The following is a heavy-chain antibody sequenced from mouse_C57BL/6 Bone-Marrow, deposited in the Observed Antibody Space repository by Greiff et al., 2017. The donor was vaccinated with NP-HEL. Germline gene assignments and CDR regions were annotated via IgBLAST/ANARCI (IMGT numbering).Heavy chain of an antibody. CDR2: ILPGSGRT. J-gene: IGHJ2*01. CDR1: GYTFTGYW. Sequence: VKLVESGAELMKPGASVKLSCKATGYTFTGYWIEWVKHRPGHGLEWIGEILPGSGRTNYNEKFKGKATFTADTSSNTAYMQRSSLTTEDSAIYYCARAGTLYYFDYWGQGTTLTVSS. V-gene: IGHV1-9*01. CDR3: ARAGTLYYFDY. D-gene: IGHD4-1*01.